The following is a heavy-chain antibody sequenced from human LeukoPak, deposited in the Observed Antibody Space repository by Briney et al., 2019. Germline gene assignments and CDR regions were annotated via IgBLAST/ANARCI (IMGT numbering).Heavy chain of an antibody. Sequence: GGSLRLSCAASGFIFSSYGMHWVRQAPGKGLEWVAFIRYDGSNTYYADSVKGRFTISRDNSKNTLHLQMNSLRGEDTAVYYCAKGRASAGGYSGYDWGDWFDPWGQGTLVTVSS. CDR3: AKGRASAGGYSGYDWGDWFDP. V-gene: IGHV3-30*02. CDR2: IRYDGSNT. D-gene: IGHD5-12*01. CDR1: GFIFSSYG. J-gene: IGHJ5*02.